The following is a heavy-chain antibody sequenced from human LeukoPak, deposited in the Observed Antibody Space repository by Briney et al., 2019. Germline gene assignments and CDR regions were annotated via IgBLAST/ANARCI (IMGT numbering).Heavy chain of an antibody. CDR3: ARGEDGDYYFQH. D-gene: IGHD4-17*01. CDR1: GGSISSGGYS. V-gene: IGHV4-30-2*01. CDR2: IYHSGSS. Sequence: SETLSLTCAVSGGSISSGGYSWSWIRQPPGKGLEWIGYIYHSGSSNYNPSLKSRVTISVDTSKNQFSLKLSSVTAADTAVYYCARGEDGDYYFQHWGQGTLVTVSS. J-gene: IGHJ1*01.